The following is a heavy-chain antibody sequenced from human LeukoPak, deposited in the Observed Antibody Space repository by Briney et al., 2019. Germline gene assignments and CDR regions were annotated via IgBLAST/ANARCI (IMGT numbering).Heavy chain of an antibody. D-gene: IGHD1-26*01. CDR1: GFTFSSYA. CDR2: ISGSGGST. V-gene: IGHV3-23*01. J-gene: IGHJ4*02. CDR3: AKDKSGSYYGDYFDY. Sequence: PGGSLRLSCAASGFTFSSYAMSWVRQAPGKGLEWVSAISGSGGSTYYADSVKGRFTTSRDNSKNTLYLQMNSLRAEDTAVYYCAKDKSGSYYGDYFDYWGQGTLVTVSS.